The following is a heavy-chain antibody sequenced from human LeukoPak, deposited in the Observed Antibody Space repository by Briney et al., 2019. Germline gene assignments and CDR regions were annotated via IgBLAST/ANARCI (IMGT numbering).Heavy chain of an antibody. CDR1: GFTFSSYW. D-gene: IGHD6-13*01. J-gene: IGHJ5*02. Sequence: GGSLRLSCAASGFTFSSYWMHWVSQALGKGLVWVSRISSDGRTTTYADSVKGRFTISRDNAKNTLYLQMNSLRVEDTAVYYCAKGVTLTASGTTDPWGQGTLVTVSS. V-gene: IGHV3-74*01. CDR2: ISSDGRTT. CDR3: AKGVTLTASGTTDP.